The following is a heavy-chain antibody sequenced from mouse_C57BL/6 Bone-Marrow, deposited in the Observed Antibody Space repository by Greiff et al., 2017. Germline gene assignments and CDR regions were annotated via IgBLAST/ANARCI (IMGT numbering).Heavy chain of an antibody. CDR1: GFTFSDYG. CDR3: ARHDDYYAMDY. D-gene: IGHD2-3*01. CDR2: ISNLAYSI. J-gene: IGHJ4*01. V-gene: IGHV5-15*01. Sequence: EVQGVESGGGLVQPGGSLKLSCAASGFTFSDYGMAWVRQAPRKGPEWVAFISNLAYSIYYADTVTGRFTISRGNAKNTLYLEMSSLRSEYTAMYYCARHDDYYAMDYWGQGTSVTVSS.